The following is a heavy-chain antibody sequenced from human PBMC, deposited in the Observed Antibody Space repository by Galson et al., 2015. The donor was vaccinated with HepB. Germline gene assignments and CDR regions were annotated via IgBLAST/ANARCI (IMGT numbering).Heavy chain of an antibody. CDR3: AREASGRPCRHETRYFDY. Sequence: SVKVSCKASGYPFTTYYLHWVRQAPGQGLEWMGMVNPSGGGTSYAQMRQGRVTMTSDTATSTVYMELSSLRSEDTALYYCAREASGRPCRHETRYFDYWGQGTLVTVSS. V-gene: IGHV1-46*04. CDR1: GYPFTTYY. D-gene: IGHD3-10*01. CDR2: VNPSGGGT. J-gene: IGHJ4*02.